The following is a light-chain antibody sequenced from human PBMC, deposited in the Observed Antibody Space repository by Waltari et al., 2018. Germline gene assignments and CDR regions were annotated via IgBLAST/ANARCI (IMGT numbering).Light chain of an antibody. V-gene: IGLV1-44*01. Sequence: QSVVTQPPSVSGTPGQGVTVSCSGSSSNIGRNGVSWYQQVPGTAPKLLIHTNDQRPSGVPGRFPGSKSGTSASLAISGLQSEDEAHYCCAAWDDSLSGRVFGGGTKVTVL. CDR3: AAWDDSLSGRV. CDR2: TND. J-gene: IGLJ2*01. CDR1: SSNIGRNG.